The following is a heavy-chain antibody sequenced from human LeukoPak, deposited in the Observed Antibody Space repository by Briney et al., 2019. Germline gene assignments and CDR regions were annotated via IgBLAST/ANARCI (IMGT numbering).Heavy chain of an antibody. CDR3: ARDGHRRYYYDTSDYRFDY. D-gene: IGHD3-22*01. V-gene: IGHV1-18*01. Sequence: ASVKVSCKASGFTFTSYGISWVRQAPGQGLEWMGWISAYNGNPNYAQKFQGRVTMTTDTSTSTAYMEVRSLRSDDTAVYYCARDGHRRYYYDTSDYRFDYWGQGTLVTVSS. CDR1: GFTFTSYG. CDR2: ISAYNGNP. J-gene: IGHJ4*02.